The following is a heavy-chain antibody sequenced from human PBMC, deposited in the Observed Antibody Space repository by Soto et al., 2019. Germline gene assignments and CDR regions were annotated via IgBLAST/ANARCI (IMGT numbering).Heavy chain of an antibody. Sequence: GASVKVSCKASGGTFSSYAISWVRQAPGQGLEWMGGIIPIFGTANYAQKFQGRVTITADESTSTAYMELSSLRSEDPAVYYCARSHVDTAMVGYYYYGMDVWGQGTTVTVSS. CDR1: GGTFSSYA. J-gene: IGHJ6*02. CDR3: ARSHVDTAMVGYYYYGMDV. D-gene: IGHD5-18*01. V-gene: IGHV1-69*13. CDR2: IIPIFGTA.